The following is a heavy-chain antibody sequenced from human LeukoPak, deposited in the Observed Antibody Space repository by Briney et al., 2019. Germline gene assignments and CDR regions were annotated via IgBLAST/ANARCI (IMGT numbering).Heavy chain of an antibody. J-gene: IGHJ4*02. CDR3: ARTGSVVVVPAAPFFDY. D-gene: IGHD2-2*01. Sequence: ASVKVSCKASGYTFTSYGISWVRQAPGQGLEWMGWISAYNGNTNYAQKLQGRVTMTTDTSTSTAYMELRSLRSEDTAVYYCARTGSVVVVPAAPFFDYWGQGTLVTVSS. CDR2: ISAYNGNT. V-gene: IGHV1-18*01. CDR1: GYTFTSYG.